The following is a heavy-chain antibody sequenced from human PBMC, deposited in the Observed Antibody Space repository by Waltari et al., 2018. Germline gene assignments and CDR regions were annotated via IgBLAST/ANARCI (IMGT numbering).Heavy chain of an antibody. CDR2: IIPIFGTA. CDR1: GGTFSSYA. J-gene: IGHJ6*03. V-gene: IGHV1-69*01. Sequence: QVQLVQSGAEVKKPGSSVKVSCKASGGTFSSYAISWVRQAPGQGLEWMGGIIPIFGTANYAQKFQGRVTITADESTSTAYMELSSLRSEDTAVYYCASHLNSGSYRTYYYYMDVWGKGTTVTVSS. D-gene: IGHD1-26*01. CDR3: ASHLNSGSYRTYYYYMDV.